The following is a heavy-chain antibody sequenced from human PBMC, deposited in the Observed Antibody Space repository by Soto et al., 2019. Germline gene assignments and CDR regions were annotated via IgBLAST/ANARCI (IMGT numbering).Heavy chain of an antibody. CDR1: GDSISSGNKY. CDR2: IFSSGTT. D-gene: IGHD3-16*01. J-gene: IGHJ6*02. V-gene: IGHV4-30-4*01. Sequence: PSETLSLTCTVSGDSISSGNKYWSWIRQAPGKGLEWFGYIFSSGTTYYNPSLKSRLTMSLDTSQNQFSLRLASVTDADSAVYYCARVPSPFDYYYAMDVWGQGTTVTVSS. CDR3: ARVPSPFDYYYAMDV.